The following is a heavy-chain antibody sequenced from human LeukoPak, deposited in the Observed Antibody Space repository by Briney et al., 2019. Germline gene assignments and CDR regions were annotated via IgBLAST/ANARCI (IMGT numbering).Heavy chain of an antibody. V-gene: IGHV4-31*03. CDR3: AREDLGYSSSWYVGGYFDY. J-gene: IGHJ4*02. CDR2: IYYSGST. D-gene: IGHD6-13*01. Sequence: SETLSLTCTVSGGSISSGGYYWSWIRQHPGKGLEWIGYIYYSGSTYYNPSLKSRVTISVDTSKNQFSLKLSSVTAADTAVYYCAREDLGYSSSWYVGGYFDYWGQGTLVTVSS. CDR1: GGSISSGGYY.